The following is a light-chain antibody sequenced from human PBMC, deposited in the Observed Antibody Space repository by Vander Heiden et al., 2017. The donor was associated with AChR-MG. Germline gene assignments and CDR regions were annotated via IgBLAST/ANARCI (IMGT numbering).Light chain of an antibody. CDR2: DTL. Sequence: VLTQSPAPMSFSPGETANPSRRASQRVGTRSAWYRQLPDPPPRLLIFDTLKRAPGIQPRFRGSGSRTDFTLTLGRLEAGDSAVYYCQQRSYWPRTFGPGTNVEV. J-gene: IGKJ1*01. CDR1: QRVGTR. V-gene: IGKV3-11*01. CDR3: QQRSYWPRT.